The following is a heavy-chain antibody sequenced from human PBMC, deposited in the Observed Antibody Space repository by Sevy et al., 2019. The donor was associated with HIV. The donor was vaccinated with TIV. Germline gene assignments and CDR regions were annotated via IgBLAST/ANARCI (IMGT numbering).Heavy chain of an antibody. CDR2: IYSGGST. D-gene: IGHD3-16*01. CDR1: GFTVSSNY. V-gene: IGHV3-53*01. CDR3: ARGNWGSIYYMDV. J-gene: IGHJ6*03. Sequence: GGSLRLSCAASGFTVSSNYMSWVRHAPGKGLEWVSVIYSGGSTYYADSVKGRFTISRDNSKNTLYLQMNSLRAEDTAVYYCARGNWGSIYYMDVWGKGTTVTVSS.